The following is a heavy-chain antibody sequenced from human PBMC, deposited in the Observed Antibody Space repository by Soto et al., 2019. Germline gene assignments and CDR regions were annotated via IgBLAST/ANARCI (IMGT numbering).Heavy chain of an antibody. Sequence: SETLSLTCAVYGGSFSGYYWSWIRQPPGKGLEWIGEINHSGSTNYNPSLKSRVTISVDTSKNQFSLKLSSVTAADTAVYYCARGQSWFGTSTLDDWGQGTLVTVSS. V-gene: IGHV4-34*01. D-gene: IGHD3-10*01. CDR2: INHSGST. J-gene: IGHJ4*02. CDR3: ARGQSWFGTSTLDD. CDR1: GGSFSGYY.